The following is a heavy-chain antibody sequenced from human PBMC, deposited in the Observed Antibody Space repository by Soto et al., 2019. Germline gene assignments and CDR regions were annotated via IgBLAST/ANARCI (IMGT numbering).Heavy chain of an antibody. CDR2: IKQDGSER. V-gene: IGHV3-7*05. CDR3: ARLRRLAD. Sequence: PGGSLSLSCAASGFIFSSYWMSWVRQAPGKGLEWVANIKQDGSERNYLDSVKGRFTISRDNAKNSLYLLMDSLRAEDTGVYYCARLRRLADWGQGTLVTVS. CDR1: GFIFSSYW. D-gene: IGHD6-25*01. J-gene: IGHJ4*02.